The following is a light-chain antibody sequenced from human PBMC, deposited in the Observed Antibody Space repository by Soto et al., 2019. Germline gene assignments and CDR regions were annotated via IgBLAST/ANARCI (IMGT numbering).Light chain of an antibody. CDR3: QTWGTGMGV. V-gene: IGLV4-69*01. J-gene: IGLJ3*02. Sequence: QSVLTQSPSASASLGASVKLTCTLSSGHSSYAIAGHQQQPEKGPRYLMKLDSDGSHSKGDGIPDRFSGSSSGAERYLTISSLQSEDEADYYCQTWGTGMGVFGGGTKLTVL. CDR2: LDSDGSH. CDR1: SGHSSYA.